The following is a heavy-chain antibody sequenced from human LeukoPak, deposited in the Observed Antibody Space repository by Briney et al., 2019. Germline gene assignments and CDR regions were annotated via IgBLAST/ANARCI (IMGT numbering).Heavy chain of an antibody. CDR2: ISSRSSYL. D-gene: IGHD3-16*02. J-gene: IGHJ4*02. CDR3: ARGDRLGELSIDY. CDR1: GFTFSTYA. Sequence: GGSLRLSCAASGFTFSTYAMNWVRQAPGKGLEWVSAISSRSSYLYYADSVKGRFTISRDNANNSLYLQMNSLRAEDTAVYYCARGDRLGELSIDYWGQGTLVTVSS. V-gene: IGHV3-21*01.